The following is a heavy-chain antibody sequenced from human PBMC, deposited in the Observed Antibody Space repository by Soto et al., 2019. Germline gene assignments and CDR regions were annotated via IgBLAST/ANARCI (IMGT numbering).Heavy chain of an antibody. CDR3: TKDLIAVTGTDLMDV. J-gene: IGHJ6*02. CDR2: ISWNSGNI. D-gene: IGHD6-19*01. Sequence: GGSLRLSCAASGFTFDDYGMSWVRQAPGKGLEWVSGISWNSGNIGYADSVKGRFTISRDNAKNSLYLQMNSLRAEDTALYHCTKDLIAVTGTDLMDVWGQGTTVTVS. V-gene: IGHV3-9*01. CDR1: GFTFDDYG.